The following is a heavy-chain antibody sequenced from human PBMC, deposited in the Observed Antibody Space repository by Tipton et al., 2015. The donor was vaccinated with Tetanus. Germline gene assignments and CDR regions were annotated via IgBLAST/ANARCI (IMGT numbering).Heavy chain of an antibody. Sequence: TLSLTCSVSGGSLFSGSFYWAWVRQPPGKGLEWIGNIYYNGNTYYLSSWESRVTISTDTSKNQVSLSLRSVTAADTAVYYCARQADNWFDPWGPGTRVTVSS. V-gene: IGHV4-39*01. CDR1: GGSLFSGSFY. D-gene: IGHD2-15*01. CDR2: IYYNGNT. J-gene: IGHJ5*02. CDR3: ARQADNWFDP.